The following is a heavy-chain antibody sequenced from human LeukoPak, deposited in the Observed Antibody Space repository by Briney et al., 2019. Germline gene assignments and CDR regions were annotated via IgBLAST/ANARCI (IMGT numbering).Heavy chain of an antibody. D-gene: IGHD3-10*01. J-gene: IGHJ4*02. CDR3: AKDAEDTYGYYLDS. V-gene: IGHV3-43*01. CDR2: ISWDGSSR. CDR1: GFIFDDYT. Sequence: GGSLRLSCAASGFIFDDYTMHWFRQRPGKGLEWVSLISWDGSSRKYADSVKGRFTVSRDNSKNALYLEMNSLSIEDTARYYCAKDAEDTYGYYLDSWGQGTLVTVSS.